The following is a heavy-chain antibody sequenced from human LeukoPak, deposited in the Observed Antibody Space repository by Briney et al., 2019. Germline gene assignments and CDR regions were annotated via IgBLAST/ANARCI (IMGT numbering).Heavy chain of an antibody. V-gene: IGHV4-59*12. Sequence: SETLSLTCTVSGGSISSYYWSWIRQPPGKGLEWIGYIYYSGSTYYNPSLKSRVTISVDTSKNQFSLKLSSVTAADTAVYYCARDPMVNGDYYGMDVWGQGTTVTVSS. CDR2: IYYSGST. CDR3: ARDPMVNGDYYGMDV. D-gene: IGHD5-18*01. J-gene: IGHJ6*02. CDR1: GGSISSYY.